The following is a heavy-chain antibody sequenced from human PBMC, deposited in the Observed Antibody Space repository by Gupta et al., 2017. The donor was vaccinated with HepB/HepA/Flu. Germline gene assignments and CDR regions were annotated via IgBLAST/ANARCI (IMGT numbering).Heavy chain of an antibody. CDR1: GFTFSTYS. V-gene: IGHV3-21*01. J-gene: IGHJ4*02. CDR3: TTLLLGPSTDY. Sequence: EVQLVESGGGLVKPGGSLRLSCSASGFTFSTYSWTWVRQAAGKGLEWVSSIISSSDHTYYAALVKGRFTISRDNAKNSLYLQMNNLRADDTALYYCTTLLLGPSTDYWGQGTLVTVSS. D-gene: IGHD3-16*01. CDR2: IISSSDHT.